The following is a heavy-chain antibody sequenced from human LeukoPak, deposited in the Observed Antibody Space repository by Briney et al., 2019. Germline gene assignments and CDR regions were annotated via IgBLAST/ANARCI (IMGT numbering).Heavy chain of an antibody. Sequence: SETLSLTCTVSGYSISSGYYWGWIRQPPGKGLEWIGSIYHSGSTYYNPSLKSRVSISVDTSKNQFSLKLSSVTAADTAVYYCARIVGAGPAPFDYWGQGTLVTVSS. V-gene: IGHV4-38-2*02. CDR3: ARIVGAGPAPFDY. CDR1: GYSISSGYY. J-gene: IGHJ4*02. CDR2: IYHSGST. D-gene: IGHD1-26*01.